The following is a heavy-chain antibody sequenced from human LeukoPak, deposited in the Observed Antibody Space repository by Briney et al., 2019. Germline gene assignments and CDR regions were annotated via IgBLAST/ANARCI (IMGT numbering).Heavy chain of an antibody. V-gene: IGHV1-46*01. CDR3: ARGSTPSYYYDSSGHFDY. J-gene: IGHJ4*02. CDR1: GYTFTSYA. CDR2: INPSGGTT. Sequence: ASVKVSCKASGYTFTSYAMNWVRQAPGQGLEWMGVINPSGGTTSYAQKFQGRVTMTRDTSTSTVYMELSSLRSDDTAVYYCARGSTPSYYYDSSGHFDYWGQGTLVTVSS. D-gene: IGHD3-22*01.